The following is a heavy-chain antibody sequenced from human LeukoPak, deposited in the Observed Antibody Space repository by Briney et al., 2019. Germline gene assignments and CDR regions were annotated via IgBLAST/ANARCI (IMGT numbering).Heavy chain of an antibody. V-gene: IGHV3-48*01. CDR2: ISSSSSTI. J-gene: IGHJ6*02. Sequence: GGSLRLSCAASGFTFSSHSMNWVRQAPGKGLEWVSYISSSSSTIYYADSVKGRFTISRDNAKNSLYLQMNSLRAEDTAVYYCARDLPYCSSTSCYDGYYYGMDVWGQGTRSPSP. D-gene: IGHD2-2*01. CDR3: ARDLPYCSSTSCYDGYYYGMDV. CDR1: GFTFSSHS.